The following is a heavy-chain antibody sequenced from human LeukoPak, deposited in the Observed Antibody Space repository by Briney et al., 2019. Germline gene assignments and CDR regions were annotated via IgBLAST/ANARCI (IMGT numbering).Heavy chain of an antibody. CDR3: VRDSQDYSNYYYYYYGMDV. D-gene: IGHD4-11*01. CDR2: ISSSRSTI. CDR1: GFTFSDYY. Sequence: GSLRLSCAASGFTFSDYYMSWIRQAPGKGLEWVSYISSSRSTIYYADSVKGRFTVSRDNSKNSLFLQMNTLRDEDTAVYYCVRDSQDYSNYYYYYYGMDVWGQGTTVTVSS. J-gene: IGHJ6*02. V-gene: IGHV3-11*04.